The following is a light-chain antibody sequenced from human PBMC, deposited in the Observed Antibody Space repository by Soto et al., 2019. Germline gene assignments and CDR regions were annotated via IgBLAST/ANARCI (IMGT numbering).Light chain of an antibody. CDR3: QQYGSSLLT. Sequence: IVMTQSPATLSVSPVERATLSCMASQNIYSNVAWYQQRPGRAPRLLIYRASTRATFIPARFSGSGSGTDFTLTISRLEPEDFAVYYCQQYGSSLLTFGGGTKVDIK. V-gene: IGKV3-15*01. J-gene: IGKJ4*01. CDR2: RAS. CDR1: QNIYSN.